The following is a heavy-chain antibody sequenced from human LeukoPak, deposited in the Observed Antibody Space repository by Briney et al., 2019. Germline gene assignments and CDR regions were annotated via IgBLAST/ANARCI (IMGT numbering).Heavy chain of an antibody. J-gene: IGHJ5*02. CDR3: AHSSEYCSSTSYYGVGPNWFDP. D-gene: IGHD2-2*01. CDR2: IYWDDDK. V-gene: IGHV2-5*02. Sequence: ESGPTLVNPTQTLTLTCTFSGFSLSTGGVGVGWIRQPPGRALEWLALIYWDDDKRYIPSLKSRLTITKDTSKNQVVLTMTNMDPVDTATYYCAHSSEYCSSTSYYGVGPNWFDPWGQGTLVTVSS. CDR1: GFSLSTGGVG.